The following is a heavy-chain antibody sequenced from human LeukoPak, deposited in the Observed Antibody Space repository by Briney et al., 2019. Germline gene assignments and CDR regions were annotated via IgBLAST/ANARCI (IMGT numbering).Heavy chain of an antibody. Sequence: ASVTVSCKASRYTFTIYDINWVREAAGQGLEWMGWMNPNTGRTGYAQKFQGRITMTRDTSINTSYMELTNLRSEDTAIYYCARLSQTPDYYTLGGYYYLGYWGQGTPVTVSS. V-gene: IGHV1-8*01. CDR2: MNPNTGRT. D-gene: IGHD3-10*01. CDR1: RYTFTIYD. CDR3: ARLSQTPDYYTLGGYYYLGY. J-gene: IGHJ4*02.